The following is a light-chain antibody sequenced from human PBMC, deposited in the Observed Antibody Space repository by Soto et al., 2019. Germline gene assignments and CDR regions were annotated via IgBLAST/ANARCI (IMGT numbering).Light chain of an antibody. J-gene: IGKJ3*01. CDR3: QQYNNCPPPFT. CDR2: GAS. CDR1: QSVSSN. Sequence: EIVMTQSPATLSVSPGERATLSCRASQSVSSNLAWYQQKPGQAPRLLIYGASTRATGIPARFSGSGSGTEFTLTISSLQSEDFAVYYCQQYNNCPPPFTFGPGTKVDI. V-gene: IGKV3-15*01.